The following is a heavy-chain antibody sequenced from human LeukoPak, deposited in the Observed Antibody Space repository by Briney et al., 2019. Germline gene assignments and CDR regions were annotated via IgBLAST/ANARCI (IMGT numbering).Heavy chain of an antibody. J-gene: IGHJ3*02. Sequence: PGGSLRLSCAASGFTFSSYSMKWVRQPPAKGLEWVSSIGSSSSYIYYADSVKGRFTISRDNAKNSLYLQMNSLRAEDTAVYYCAKDIRSSRIAAPRGRAFDIWGQGTMVTVSS. CDR1: GFTFSSYS. CDR2: IGSSSSYI. V-gene: IGHV3-21*04. D-gene: IGHD6-13*01. CDR3: AKDIRSSRIAAPRGRAFDI.